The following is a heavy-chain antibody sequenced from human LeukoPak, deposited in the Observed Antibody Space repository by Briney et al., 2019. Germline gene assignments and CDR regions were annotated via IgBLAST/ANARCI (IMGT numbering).Heavy chain of an antibody. CDR3: ARDSSSWYWVRQDY. V-gene: IGHV3-30*04. D-gene: IGHD6-13*01. CDR2: ISYDGSNK. Sequence: GGSLRLSCAASGFTFSSYAMHWVRQAPGKGLEWVAVISYDGSNKYYADSVKGRFTISRDNSKNTLYLQMNSLRAEDTAVYYCARDSSSWYWVRQDYWGQGTLVTVSS. J-gene: IGHJ4*02. CDR1: GFTFSSYA.